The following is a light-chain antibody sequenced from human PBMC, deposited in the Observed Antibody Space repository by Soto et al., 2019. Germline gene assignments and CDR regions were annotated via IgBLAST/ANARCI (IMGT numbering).Light chain of an antibody. CDR2: EVV. J-gene: IGLJ1*01. CDR1: RNDIGAYEF. CDR3: KSYAGSNTYV. V-gene: IGLV2-8*01. Sequence: QSALTQPPSASGSPGQSVTITCTVTRNDIGAYEFVSWYQHHPGKAPKLIIYEVVQRPSGVPDRFSGSKSGNTASLTVSGLQAADEADYYCKSYAGSNTYVFGTGTKVTVL.